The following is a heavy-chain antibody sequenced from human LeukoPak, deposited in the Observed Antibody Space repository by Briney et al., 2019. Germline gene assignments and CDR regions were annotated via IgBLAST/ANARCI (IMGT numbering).Heavy chain of an antibody. CDR2: IYCSGST. J-gene: IGHJ4*02. CDR3: ARSASGSYSHY. V-gene: IGHV4-31*03. D-gene: IGHD1-26*01. Sequence: PSETLSLTCTVSGGSISSGGYYWSWIRQHPGKGLEWIGYIYCSGSTYYNPSLKSRVTISVDTSKNQFSLKLSSVTAADTAVYYCARSASGSYSHYWGQGTLVTVSS. CDR1: GGSISSGGYY.